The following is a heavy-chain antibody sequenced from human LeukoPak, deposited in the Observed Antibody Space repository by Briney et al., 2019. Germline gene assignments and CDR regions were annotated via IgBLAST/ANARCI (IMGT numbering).Heavy chain of an antibody. CDR2: IKEDGSEK. CDR3: ARLYGGGWYGNPGYFQH. Sequence: GGSLRLSCAGSGFIFSSYWMSWVRQAPGKGLEWVANIKEDGSEKYYVDSVKGRFTISRDNAKNSLYLQMNSLRAEDTAVYYCARLYGGGWYGNPGYFQHSGQGTLVTVSS. J-gene: IGHJ1*01. V-gene: IGHV3-7*01. CDR1: GFIFSSYW. D-gene: IGHD6-19*01.